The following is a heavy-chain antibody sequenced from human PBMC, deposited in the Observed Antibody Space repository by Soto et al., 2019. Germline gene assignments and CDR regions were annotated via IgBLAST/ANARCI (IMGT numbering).Heavy chain of an antibody. J-gene: IGHJ5*02. D-gene: IGHD6-13*01. Sequence: EVQLLESGGGLVQPGGSLRLSCAASGFTFSSYAMSWVRQAPGKGLEWVSAISGSGGSTYYADSVKGRFTISRDNSKNTLYLQMSSLRAEDTAVYYCAKGWGGQQLVSWFDPWGQGTLVTVSS. CDR1: GFTFSSYA. CDR3: AKGWGGQQLVSWFDP. CDR2: ISGSGGST. V-gene: IGHV3-23*01.